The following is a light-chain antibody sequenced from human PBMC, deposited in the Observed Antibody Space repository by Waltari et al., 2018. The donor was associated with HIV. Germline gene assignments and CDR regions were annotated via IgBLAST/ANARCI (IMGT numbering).Light chain of an antibody. Sequence: QSVLTQPPSASGTPGQRVTISCSGSSSNIENDNVYWYQQLTGAAPRLLIDEATKRPSGVPDRFTGAKSGTSASLAISGLRSEDEADYYCVGWDSRLSGYVFGSGTKVTVL. J-gene: IGLJ1*01. V-gene: IGLV1-47*01. CDR1: SSNIENDN. CDR3: VGWDSRLSGYV. CDR2: EAT.